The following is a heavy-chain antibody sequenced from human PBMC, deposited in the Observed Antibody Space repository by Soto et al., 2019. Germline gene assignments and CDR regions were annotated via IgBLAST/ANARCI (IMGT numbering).Heavy chain of an antibody. CDR3: ARDDVLGDGGRCYGIPLDV. J-gene: IGHJ6*04. CDR1: GFTVSSKY. Sequence: EVQLVESGGGLVQPGGSLRLSCAASGFTVSSKYMTWVRQAPGKGLEWVSLIQSGGTTYYADSVKGRFTISRDTSVTPLHRQMESLRVEDTAVSYYARDDVLGDGGRCYGIPLDVGGKGTTVTVSS. V-gene: IGHV3-66*01. D-gene: IGHD2-15*01. CDR2: IQSGGTT.